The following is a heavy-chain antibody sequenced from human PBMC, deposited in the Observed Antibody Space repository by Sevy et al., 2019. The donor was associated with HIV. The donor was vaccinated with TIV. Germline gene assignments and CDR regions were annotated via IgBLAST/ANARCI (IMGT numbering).Heavy chain of an antibody. Sequence: SETLSLTCTVSGGSLSGGVYYWSWLRQPPGKGLEWIAYIHYSGTSYYNPSLKSRVSTFVDTSKNQFSLKLTSVTAADTAVYFCARSPGGYGNFDYWGQGTLVTVSS. CDR1: GGSLSGGVYY. V-gene: IGHV4-30-4*08. CDR3: ARSPGGYGNFDY. CDR2: IHYSGTS. J-gene: IGHJ4*02. D-gene: IGHD5-12*01.